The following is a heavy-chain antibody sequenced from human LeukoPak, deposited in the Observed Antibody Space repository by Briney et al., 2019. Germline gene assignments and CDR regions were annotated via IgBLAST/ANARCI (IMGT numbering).Heavy chain of an antibody. J-gene: IGHJ4*02. D-gene: IGHD1-26*01. CDR2: ISSSSSYI. Sequence: NPGGSLRLSCAASGFTFSSYSMNWVRQAPGKGLEWVSSISSSSSYIYYADSVKGRFTISRDNAKNSLYLQMNSLRAEDTAAYYCARDGFEWELLESAFDYWGQGTLVTVSS. V-gene: IGHV3-21*01. CDR3: ARDGFEWELLESAFDY. CDR1: GFTFSSYS.